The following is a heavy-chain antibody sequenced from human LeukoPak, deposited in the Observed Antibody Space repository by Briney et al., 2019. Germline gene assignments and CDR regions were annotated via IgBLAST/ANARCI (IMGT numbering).Heavy chain of an antibody. D-gene: IGHD4-17*01. CDR2: IRSKAYGGTT. Sequence: GGFLRLSCTASGFTFGDYGMSWFRQAPGKGLEWVGFIRSKAYGGTTEYAASVKGRFIISRDDSKSIAYLQVSSLKTEDTAVYYCTRTDYGDYGAADYWGQGTLVTVSS. J-gene: IGHJ4*02. CDR1: GFTFGDYG. V-gene: IGHV3-49*03. CDR3: TRTDYGDYGAADY.